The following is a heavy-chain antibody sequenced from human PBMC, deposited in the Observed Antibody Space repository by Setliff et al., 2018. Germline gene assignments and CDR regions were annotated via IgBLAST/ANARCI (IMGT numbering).Heavy chain of an antibody. CDR2: ISPYNGDT. Sequence: GASVKVSCKASGYIFNTFGINWMRRAPGQGLEWIGWISPYNGDTKYAQNLQGRVPLTTDTSTSTAYVEVRSLRSDDTAVYYCARSPPNRGVGQGHHMDVWGKGTTVTVAS. V-gene: IGHV1-18*01. CDR3: ARSPPNRGVGQGHHMDV. D-gene: IGHD1-26*01. CDR1: GYIFNTFG. J-gene: IGHJ6*03.